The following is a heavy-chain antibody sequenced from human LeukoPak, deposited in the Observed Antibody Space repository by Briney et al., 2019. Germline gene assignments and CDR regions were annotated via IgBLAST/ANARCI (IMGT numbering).Heavy chain of an antibody. CDR3: AKDLSLGYSSGWFDY. D-gene: IGHD6-19*01. J-gene: IGHJ4*02. Sequence: GGSLRLSCAASGFTFSSYAMSWVRQAPGKGLEWGSAISGSGGSTYYADSVKGRFTISGDNSKNTLYLQMNSLRAEDTAVYYCAKDLSLGYSSGWFDYWGQGTLVTVSS. V-gene: IGHV3-23*01. CDR2: ISGSGGST. CDR1: GFTFSSYA.